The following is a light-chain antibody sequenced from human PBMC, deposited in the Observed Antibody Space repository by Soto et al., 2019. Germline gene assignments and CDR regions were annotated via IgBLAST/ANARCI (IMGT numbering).Light chain of an antibody. CDR3: NSYAGGTNA. Sequence: QSALTQPPSASGSPGQSVTISCTGTSSDVGGYDYVSWYQQHPGKAPKLMIYEVNKRPSGVPDRFSGSKSGNTASLTVSGLQAEDEADYYCNSYAGGTNAFGRGTKFTVL. CDR2: EVN. V-gene: IGLV2-8*01. J-gene: IGLJ1*01. CDR1: SSDVGGYDY.